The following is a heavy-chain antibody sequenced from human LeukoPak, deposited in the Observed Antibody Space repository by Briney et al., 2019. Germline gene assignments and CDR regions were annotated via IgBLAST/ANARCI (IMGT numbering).Heavy chain of an antibody. J-gene: IGHJ4*02. CDR1: GFTFSDYW. D-gene: IGHD2-2*01. V-gene: IGHV3-7*01. CDR2: IKQDGSAK. Sequence: GGSLRLSCPASGFTFSDYWMTWVRQAPGKGLEWVANIKQDGSAKYYVDSVKGRFTISRDNAKNSLYLQMDSLRVEDTATYYCARWRGSTSERSDYWGQGTLVTVPS. CDR3: ARWRGSTSERSDY.